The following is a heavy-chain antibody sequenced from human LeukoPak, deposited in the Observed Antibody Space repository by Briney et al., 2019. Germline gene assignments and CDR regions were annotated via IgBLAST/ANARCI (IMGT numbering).Heavy chain of an antibody. D-gene: IGHD2-2*02. V-gene: IGHV3-21*01. Sequence: PGGSLRLSCAASGFTFSSYSMNWVRQAPGKGLEWVSSISSSSSYIYYADSVKGRFTISRDNAKNSLYLQTNSLRAEDTAVFYCARDSGGKYQLRYLTYFDYWGQGTLVTVSS. CDR1: GFTFSSYS. J-gene: IGHJ4*02. CDR2: ISSSSSYI. CDR3: ARDSGGKYQLRYLTYFDY.